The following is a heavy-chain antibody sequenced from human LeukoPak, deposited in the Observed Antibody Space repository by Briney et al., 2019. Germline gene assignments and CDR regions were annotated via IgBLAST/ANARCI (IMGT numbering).Heavy chain of an antibody. CDR2: IYYSGST. CDR1: GGSISSSSYY. D-gene: IGHD2-15*01. Sequence: SETLSLTCTVSGGSISSSSYYWGWIRQPPGKGLEWIGSIYYSGSTYYNPSLKSRVTISVDTSKNQFSLKLSSVTAADTAVYYCARNYLASPRRLLEDYWGQGTLVTVSS. J-gene: IGHJ4*02. V-gene: IGHV4-39*07. CDR3: ARNYLASPRRLLEDY.